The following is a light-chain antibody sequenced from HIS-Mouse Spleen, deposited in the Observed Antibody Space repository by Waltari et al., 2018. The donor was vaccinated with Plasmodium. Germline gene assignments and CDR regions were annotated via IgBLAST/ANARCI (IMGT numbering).Light chain of an antibody. Sequence: IMLTEFPDDLAVTLDASDTNSGNQTRRVLYSSNNKNYLAWYQQKPGQPPKLLIYWASTRESGVPDRFSGSGSGTDFTLTISSLQAEDVAVYYCQQYYSTPPYTFGQGTKLEIK. V-gene: IGKV4-1*01. CDR3: QQYYSTPPYT. J-gene: IGKJ2*01. CDR2: WAS. CDR1: RRVLYSSNNKNY.